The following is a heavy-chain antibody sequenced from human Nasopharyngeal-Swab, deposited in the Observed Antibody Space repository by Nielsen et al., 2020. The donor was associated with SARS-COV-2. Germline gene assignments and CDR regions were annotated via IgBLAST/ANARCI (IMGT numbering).Heavy chain of an antibody. V-gene: IGHV3-48*03. D-gene: IGHD2-8*02. CDR2: IGGGGSPI. J-gene: IGHJ5*02. CDR1: GLTFSNYE. Sequence: GGSLRLSCAASGLTFSNYEMNWARQAPGKGREWVSYIGGGGSPIYYADSVKGRFTISRDNAEKSLYLQMSSLRAEDTAVYYCVRASRAWSWGQGTLLTVSS. CDR3: VRASRAWS.